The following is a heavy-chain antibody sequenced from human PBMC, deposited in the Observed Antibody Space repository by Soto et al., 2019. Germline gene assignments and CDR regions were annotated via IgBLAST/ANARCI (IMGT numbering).Heavy chain of an antibody. V-gene: IGHV3-73*01. CDR3: TRQTDAVQWLVVPTDYNFDY. Sequence: GGSLRLSCAASGSTFGGSAMHWVRQASGKGLEWVGHIRSKTNSYATAYAESVKGRFTISRDDSMNTAYLQMNSLKTEDTAVYFCTRQTDAVQWLVVPTDYNFDYWGQGTLVTVSS. CDR1: GSTFGGSA. D-gene: IGHD6-19*01. CDR2: IRSKTNSYAT. J-gene: IGHJ4*02.